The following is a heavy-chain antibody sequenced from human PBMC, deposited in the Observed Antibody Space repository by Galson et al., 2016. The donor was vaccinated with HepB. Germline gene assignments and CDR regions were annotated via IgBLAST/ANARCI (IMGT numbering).Heavy chain of an antibody. CDR3: AKDRGGIQLWGLHGMDV. CDR2: IYSGGRT. V-gene: IGHV3-66*01. J-gene: IGHJ6*02. CDR1: GFAVNSDY. Sequence: CAVSGFAVNSDYMNWIRQAPGKGLEWISVIYSGGRTTYGDSVQGRFSISRVKSKNTLYLEMNSLRAEDTAVYFCAKDRGGIQLWGLHGMDVWGQGTTVTVSS. D-gene: IGHD5-18*01.